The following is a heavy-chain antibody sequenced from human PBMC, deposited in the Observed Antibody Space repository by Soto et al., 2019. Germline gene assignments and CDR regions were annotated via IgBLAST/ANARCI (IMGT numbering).Heavy chain of an antibody. J-gene: IGHJ5*02. V-gene: IGHV4-31*03. CDR1: GGSISSGGYY. CDR2: IDYSGST. D-gene: IGHD3-10*01. Sequence: QVQLQESGPGLVKPSQTLSLTCTVSGGSISSGGYYWCWIRQHPGKGLEWIGYIDYSGSTYYNPSLKSRVTISVDTSKNQFSLKLSSVTAADTAVYYCAREGITMVRGVSETWFDPWGQGTLVTVSS. CDR3: AREGITMVRGVSETWFDP.